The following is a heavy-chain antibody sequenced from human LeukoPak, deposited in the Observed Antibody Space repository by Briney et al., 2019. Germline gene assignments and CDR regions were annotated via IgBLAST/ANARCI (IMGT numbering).Heavy chain of an antibody. CDR1: GGTFISYA. CDR2: IIPIFGTA. J-gene: IGHJ6*03. CDR3: ARGPLGCSSTSCSSLYYYYYYMDV. Sequence: ASVTVSCKASGGTFISYAISWVRQAPGQGLEWMGGIIPIFGTANYAQKFQGRVTITTDESTSTAYMELSSLRSEDTAVYYCARGPLGCSSTSCSSLYYYYYYMDVWGKGTTVTVSS. V-gene: IGHV1-69*05. D-gene: IGHD2-2*01.